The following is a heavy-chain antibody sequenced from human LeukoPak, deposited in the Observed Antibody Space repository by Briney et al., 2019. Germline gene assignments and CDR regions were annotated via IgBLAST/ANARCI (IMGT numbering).Heavy chain of an antibody. CDR3: AKELWEGSGYLDY. D-gene: IGHD3-22*01. Sequence: GGSLRLSCAASGFTFSNYPMAWIRQAPGKGPEWVSAVSGSGDTTIYTDSVKGRFTISRDNSKNTWSLQMNSLQAEYTALYYCAKELWEGSGYLDYWGQGILVTVSS. CDR2: VSGSGDTT. V-gene: IGHV3-23*01. J-gene: IGHJ4*02. CDR1: GFTFSNYP.